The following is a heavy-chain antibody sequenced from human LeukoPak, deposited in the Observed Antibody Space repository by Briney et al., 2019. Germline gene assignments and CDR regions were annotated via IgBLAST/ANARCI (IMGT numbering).Heavy chain of an antibody. CDR1: GFTFSSYA. D-gene: IGHD6-13*01. Sequence: QAGGSLRLSCAASGFTFSSYAMHWVRQAPGKGLEWVAVISYDGSNKYYADSVKGRFTISRDNSKNTLYLQMNSLRAEDTAVYYCARDSSSWGYGMDVWGQGTTVTVSS. V-gene: IGHV3-30-3*01. CDR2: ISYDGSNK. J-gene: IGHJ6*02. CDR3: ARDSSSWGYGMDV.